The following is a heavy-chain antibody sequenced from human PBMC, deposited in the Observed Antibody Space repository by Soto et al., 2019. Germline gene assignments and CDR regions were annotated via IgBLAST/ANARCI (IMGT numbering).Heavy chain of an antibody. CDR2: ISAYNGNT. D-gene: IGHD4-17*01. CDR1: GYTFTSYG. Sequence: ASVKVSCKASGYTFTSYGISWVRQAPGQGLEWMGWISAYNGNTNYAQKLQGRVTMTTDTSTSTAYMELRSLRSDDTAVYYCARLTQWIQGGIVSAGYGDYWYFDLWGRGTLVTVSS. CDR3: ARLTQWIQGGIVSAGYGDYWYFDL. V-gene: IGHV1-18*01. J-gene: IGHJ2*01.